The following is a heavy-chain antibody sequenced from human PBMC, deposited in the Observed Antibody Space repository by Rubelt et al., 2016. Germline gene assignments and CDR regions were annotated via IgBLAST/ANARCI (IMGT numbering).Heavy chain of an antibody. CDR2: IKYDGGEK. J-gene: IGHJ4*02. D-gene: IGHD2-15*01. Sequence: EVQLVESGGGLVQPGRSLRLSCAASGFTFDDYAKHWVRQAPGKGLEWVANIKYDGGEKYYVDSVRGRFTISRDTRMMRMKSLRAGDTAVYYGASEHDCGGGTCYPFRWGQGTLVIVSS. CDR1: GFTFDDYA. CDR3: ASEHDCGGGTCYPFR. V-gene: IGHV3-7*01.